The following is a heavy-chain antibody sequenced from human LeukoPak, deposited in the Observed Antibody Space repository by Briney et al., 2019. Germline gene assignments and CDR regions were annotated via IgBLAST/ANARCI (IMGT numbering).Heavy chain of an antibody. D-gene: IGHD3-10*01. Sequence: ASVKVSCKASGYIFIDYYIHWVRQAPGQGLEWMGWINPNSGGTKYAQKFQDRVTLSRDRSISTAYMELSRLRSDDTALYYCAREAYYGSGSPDYWGQGTLVTVSS. J-gene: IGHJ4*02. CDR3: AREAYYGSGSPDY. V-gene: IGHV1-2*02. CDR1: GYIFIDYY. CDR2: INPNSGGT.